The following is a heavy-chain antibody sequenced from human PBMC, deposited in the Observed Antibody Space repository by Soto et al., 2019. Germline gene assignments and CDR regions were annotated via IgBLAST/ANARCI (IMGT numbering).Heavy chain of an antibody. CDR2: IYSSGST. J-gene: IGHJ5*02. Sequence: SETLSLTCIVSGGSISGNYWSWIRQPAGKGLEWIGRIYSSGSTSYNPSLKSRVIMAEDTSKNQFSLKLSSVTAADTAVYYCTRGPGSYNWFDLWGQGTLVTSPQ. V-gene: IGHV4-4*07. D-gene: IGHD3-10*01. CDR3: TRGPGSYNWFDL. CDR1: GGSISGNY.